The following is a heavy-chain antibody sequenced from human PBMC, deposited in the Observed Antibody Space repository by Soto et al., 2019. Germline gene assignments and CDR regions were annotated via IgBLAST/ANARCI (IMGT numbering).Heavy chain of an antibody. CDR1: GGSISSANW. CDR3: ARLSFSYGVDV. CDR2: IYHGGST. Sequence: LSLTCAVSGGSISSANWWTWVRQPPGKGLEWIGEIYHGGSTSYNPSLKSRVTLSLDKFKNHFSLNLTSVTAADTAVYYCARLSFSYGVDVWGQGTTVTVSS. J-gene: IGHJ6*02. V-gene: IGHV4-4*02.